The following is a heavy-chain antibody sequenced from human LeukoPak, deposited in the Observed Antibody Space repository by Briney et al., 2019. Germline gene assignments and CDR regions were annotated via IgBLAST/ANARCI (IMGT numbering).Heavy chain of an antibody. CDR3: AITYYDSSGNYFDY. V-gene: IGHV4-34*01. CDR1: GGSFSGYY. D-gene: IGHD3-22*01. CDR2: INHSGST. J-gene: IGHJ4*02. Sequence: SETLSLTCAVYGGSFSGYYWSWIRQPPGKGLEWIGEINHSGSTNYNPSLKSRVTISVDTSKNQFSPKLSSVTAADTAVYYCAITYYDSSGNYFDYWGQGTLVTVSS.